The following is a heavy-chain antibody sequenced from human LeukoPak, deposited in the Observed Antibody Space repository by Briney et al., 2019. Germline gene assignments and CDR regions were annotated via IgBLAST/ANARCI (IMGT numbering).Heavy chain of an antibody. J-gene: IGHJ4*02. CDR3: ARDGSYDFRRGNFDY. CDR2: INPSGGST. V-gene: IGHV1-46*01. D-gene: IGHD3-3*01. Sequence: WASVKVSCKASGGTFSSYAISWVRQAPGQGLEWMGIINPSGGSTSYAQKFQGRVTMTRDMSTSTVYMELSSLRSEDTAVYYCARDGSYDFRRGNFDYWGQGTLVTVSS. CDR1: GGTFSSYA.